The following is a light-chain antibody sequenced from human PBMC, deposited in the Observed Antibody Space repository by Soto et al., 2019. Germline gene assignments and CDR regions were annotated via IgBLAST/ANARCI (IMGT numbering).Light chain of an antibody. CDR2: DAS. J-gene: IGKJ5*01. Sequence: DLQMTQSPSSLSGSVGDRVTITCQASQDIRKYLNWYHQKPGEAPKLLIYDASTLGTGVTSRFRGSGSGTGFTFTISGLQPEDVGTYYCQQYENLPMTFGQGTRLEIK. CDR1: QDIRKY. CDR3: QQYENLPMT. V-gene: IGKV1-33*01.